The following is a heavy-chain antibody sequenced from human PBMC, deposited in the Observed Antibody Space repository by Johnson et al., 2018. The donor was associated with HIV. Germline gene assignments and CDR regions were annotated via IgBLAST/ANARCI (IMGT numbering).Heavy chain of an antibody. V-gene: IGHV3-66*01. J-gene: IGHJ3*02. D-gene: IGHD2-2*01. Sequence: VQVVESGGGLVQPGGSLRLSCAASGFTVSSNYMTWVRQAPGKGLEWVSVIYSGGSTYYADYVKGRFTLSRDNAKNSLYLQMNSLRGEDSALYYCARGGLGYQNIHDAFDIWGQGTIVTVSS. CDR2: IYSGGST. CDR3: ARGGLGYQNIHDAFDI. CDR1: GFTVSSNY.